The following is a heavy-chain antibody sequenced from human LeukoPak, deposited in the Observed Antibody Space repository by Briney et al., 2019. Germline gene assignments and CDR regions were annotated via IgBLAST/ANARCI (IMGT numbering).Heavy chain of an antibody. CDR3: ARAPGSSGFDY. Sequence: PSETLSLTCAVYGGSFSGYDWSWIRQPPGKGLEWIGEINHSGSTNYNPSLKSRGTISADTSKKQFSLKLSSVTAADTAVYYCARAPGSSGFDYWGQGTLVTVSS. J-gene: IGHJ4*02. CDR1: GGSFSGYD. V-gene: IGHV4-34*01. CDR2: INHSGST. D-gene: IGHD6-19*01.